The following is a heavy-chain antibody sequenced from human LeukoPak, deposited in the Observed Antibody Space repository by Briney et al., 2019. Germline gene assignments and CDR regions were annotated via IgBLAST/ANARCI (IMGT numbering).Heavy chain of an antibody. CDR1: GGSISSYY. D-gene: IGHD3-10*01. V-gene: IGHV4-59*08. Sequence: SETLSLTCTVSGGSISSYYWSWIRQPPGKGLEWIGYIYYSGSTNYNPSLKSRVTISVDTSKNQFSLKPSSVTAADTAVYYCATRGRARDYWGQGTLVTVSS. CDR3: ATRGRARDY. CDR2: IYYSGST. J-gene: IGHJ4*02.